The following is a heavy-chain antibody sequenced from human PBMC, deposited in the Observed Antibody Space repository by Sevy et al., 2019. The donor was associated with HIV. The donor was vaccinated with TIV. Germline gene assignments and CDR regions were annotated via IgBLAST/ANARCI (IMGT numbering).Heavy chain of an antibody. V-gene: IGHV4-4*02. CDR1: GGSISSSNW. J-gene: IGHJ6*02. Sequence: SETLSLTCAVSGGSISSSNWWSWVRQPPGKGLEWIGEIYHSGSTNYNPSLKSRVTISVDKSKNQFSLKLSSVTAADTAVYYCASRVRFLEWTYYYYYGMDVWGQGTTVTVSS. CDR3: ASRVRFLEWTYYYYYGMDV. D-gene: IGHD3-3*01. CDR2: IYHSGST.